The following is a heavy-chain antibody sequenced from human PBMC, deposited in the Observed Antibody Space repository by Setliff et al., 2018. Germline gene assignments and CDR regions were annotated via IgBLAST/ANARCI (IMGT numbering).Heavy chain of an antibody. CDR1: GYTFTSHY. D-gene: IGHD3-10*01. CDR2: INPSSGRT. V-gene: IGHV1-46*01. Sequence: ASVKVSCKASGYTFTSHYMHWVRQAPGLGLEWMGTINPSSGRTSYAQKFQGRVTMTRDTYTSTVYMDMSRLRSEDTAVYYCARVSSRLWFGPRYFDYWGQGTLVTVSS. CDR3: ARVSSRLWFGPRYFDY. J-gene: IGHJ4*02.